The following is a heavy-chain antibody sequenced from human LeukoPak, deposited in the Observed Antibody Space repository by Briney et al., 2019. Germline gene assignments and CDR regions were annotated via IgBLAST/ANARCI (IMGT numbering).Heavy chain of an antibody. CDR1: GYTFIDYW. CDR2: ININSGGI. CDR3: ARDRDGGVGIMDY. Sequence: ASVKVSCKTSGYTFIDYWIHWVRQAPGQGLEWMGRININSGGINYAQKFQGRVTMTRATSISTAYMELSRLRFDDTAVYYCARDRDGGVGIMDYWGQGTLVPVSS. V-gene: IGHV1-2*06. D-gene: IGHD3-3*01. J-gene: IGHJ4*02.